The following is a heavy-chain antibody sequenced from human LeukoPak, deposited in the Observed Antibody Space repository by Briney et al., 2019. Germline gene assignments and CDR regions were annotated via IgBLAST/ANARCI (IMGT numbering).Heavy chain of an antibody. Sequence: GGSLRLSCAASGLSFSGSAMHWVRQAPGKGMEWVGRIRSKANNYATAYAESVKGRFTISRDDSKNTAYLQMNSLKIEDTAVYYCTRLIGNYHYWGQGTLVTVSS. CDR1: GLSFSGSA. J-gene: IGHJ4*02. V-gene: IGHV3-73*01. D-gene: IGHD1-7*01. CDR2: IRSKANNYAT. CDR3: TRLIGNYHY.